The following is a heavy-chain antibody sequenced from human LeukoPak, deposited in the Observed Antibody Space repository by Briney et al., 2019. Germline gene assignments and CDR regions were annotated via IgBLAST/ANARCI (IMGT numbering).Heavy chain of an antibody. CDR2: MNPNSGNT. D-gene: IGHD7-27*01. J-gene: IGHJ3*02. CDR1: GYTFTGYY. Sequence: ASVKVSCKASGYTFTGYYMHWVRQATGQGLEWMGWMNPNSGNTGYAQKFQGRVTITRNTSISTAYMELSSLRSEDTAVYYCARVSLGYAFDIWGQGTMVTVSS. CDR3: ARVSLGYAFDI. V-gene: IGHV1-8*03.